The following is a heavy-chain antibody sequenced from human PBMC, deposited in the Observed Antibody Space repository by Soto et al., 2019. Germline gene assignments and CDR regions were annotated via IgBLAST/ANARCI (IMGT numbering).Heavy chain of an antibody. Sequence: ASVKVSCKASGYTFTSYDINWVRQATGQGLEWMGWMNPSGGGTSFAQKFQGRVTMTRDMSTSTVYMELSSLRSEDTVMYYCARSMTTYYFFDSWGQGTLVTVSS. CDR2: MNPSGGGT. V-gene: IGHV1-46*03. J-gene: IGHJ4*02. CDR3: ARSMTTYYFFDS. D-gene: IGHD4-17*01. CDR1: GYTFTSYD.